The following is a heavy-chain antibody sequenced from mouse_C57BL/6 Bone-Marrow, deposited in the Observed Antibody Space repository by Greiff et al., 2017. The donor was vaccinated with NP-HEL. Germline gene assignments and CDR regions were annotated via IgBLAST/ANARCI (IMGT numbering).Heavy chain of an antibody. Sequence: VQLQQSGPELVKPGASVKISCKASGYSFTDYNMNWVKQSNGNSLEWIGVITPNYGTPSYNQKFKGKATLTVDQSSSTAYMQLNSLTSEDSAVYYCASYDVLYYAMDYWGQGTSVTVSS. CDR3: ASYDVLYYAMDY. J-gene: IGHJ4*01. V-gene: IGHV1-39*01. CDR1: GYSFTDYN. CDR2: ITPNYGTP. D-gene: IGHD2-12*01.